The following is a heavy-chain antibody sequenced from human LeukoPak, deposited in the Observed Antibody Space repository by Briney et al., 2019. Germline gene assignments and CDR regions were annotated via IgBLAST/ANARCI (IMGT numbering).Heavy chain of an antibody. D-gene: IGHD2-2*01. J-gene: IGHJ6*04. CDR3: ARARGVVVPAASYGMDV. Sequence: KPSETLSLTCTVSGGSISSYYWSWIRQPPGKGLEWIGYIYYSGSTNYNPSLKSRVTISVDTSKNQFSLKLSSVTAADTAVYYCARARGVVVPAASYGMDVWGKGTTVTVSS. V-gene: IGHV4-59*01. CDR1: GGSISSYY. CDR2: IYYSGST.